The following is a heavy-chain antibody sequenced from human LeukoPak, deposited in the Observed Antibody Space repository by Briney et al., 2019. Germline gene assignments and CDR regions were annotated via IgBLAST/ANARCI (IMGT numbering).Heavy chain of an antibody. V-gene: IGHV3-23*01. D-gene: IGHD3-10*01. Sequence: PGGSLTLSCTASGFTFSNSAKSWVRHAPGKGLEWVSTNSSSYNATYYAHSVKGRLTIYRDNSKNNLYLQQKSLRAEHTALYYCAKEFGTFHLREVSAWGQGTLVTVSS. J-gene: IGHJ5*02. CDR1: GFTFSNSA. CDR2: NSSSYNAT. CDR3: AKEFGTFHLREVSA.